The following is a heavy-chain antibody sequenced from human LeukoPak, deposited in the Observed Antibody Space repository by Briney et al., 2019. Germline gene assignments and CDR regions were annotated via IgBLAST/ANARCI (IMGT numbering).Heavy chain of an antibody. J-gene: IGHJ4*02. D-gene: IGHD6-19*01. Sequence: ASVKVSCKASGYTFTSYDINWVRQATGQGLEWMGWMNPNSGNTGYAQKFQGRVTMTRNTSISTAYMELSSLRSEDTAVYYCAREGPYSSGWYLNLIDYWGQGTLVTVSS. CDR2: MNPNSGNT. CDR1: GYTFTSYD. CDR3: AREGPYSSGWYLNLIDY. V-gene: IGHV1-8*01.